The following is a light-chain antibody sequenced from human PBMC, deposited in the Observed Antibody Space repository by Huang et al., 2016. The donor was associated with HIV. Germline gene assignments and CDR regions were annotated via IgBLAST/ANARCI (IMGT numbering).Light chain of an antibody. CDR1: QSVSGSY. CDR2: GAS. V-gene: IGKV3-20*01. CDR3: QQYGSSPTT. J-gene: IGKJ4*01. Sequence: EIVLTQSPGTLSLSPGERATLSCRASQSVSGSYLAWYQQKPGQAPRLLIYGASSSATGIPDRFSGSGSGTDFTLTISRLEPEDVAVYYGQQYGSSPTTFGGGTKVEIK.